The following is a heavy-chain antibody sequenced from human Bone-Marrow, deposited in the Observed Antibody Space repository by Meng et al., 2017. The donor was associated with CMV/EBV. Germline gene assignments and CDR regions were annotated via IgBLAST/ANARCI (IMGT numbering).Heavy chain of an antibody. J-gene: IGHJ5*02. CDR1: GYTFTSYY. Sequence: ASVKVSCKASGYTFTSYYMHWVRQAPGQGLEWMGIINPSGGSTSYAQKFQGRVTITTDESTSTAYMELSSLRSEDTAVYYCARGGKIVVVPADIEGVDWFDPWGQGTLVTVSS. CDR3: ARGGKIVVVPADIEGVDWFDP. V-gene: IGHV1-46*01. CDR2: INPSGGST. D-gene: IGHD2-2*02.